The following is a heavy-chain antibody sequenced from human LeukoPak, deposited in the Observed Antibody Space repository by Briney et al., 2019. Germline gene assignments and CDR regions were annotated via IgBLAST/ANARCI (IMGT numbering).Heavy chain of an antibody. Sequence: SETLSLTCTVSGGSISSGSYYWSWLRQPAGKGLEWIGRIYTSGSTNYNPSLKSRVTISVDTSKSQFSLKLSSVTAADTAVYYCASTLRLGELSFQYWGQGTLVTVSS. CDR1: GGSISSGSYY. J-gene: IGHJ4*02. V-gene: IGHV4-61*02. CDR3: ASTLRLGELSFQY. CDR2: IYTSGST. D-gene: IGHD3-16*02.